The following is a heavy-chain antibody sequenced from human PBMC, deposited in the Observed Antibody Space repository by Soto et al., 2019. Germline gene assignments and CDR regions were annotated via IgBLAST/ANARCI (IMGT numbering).Heavy chain of an antibody. V-gene: IGHV4-4*02. Sequence: NPSETLSLTCAVSGGSISSSNWWSWVRQPPGKGLEWIGEIYHSGSTNYNPSLKSRVTISVDKSKNQFSLKLSSVTAADTAVYYCARVHKEAYYYDSSGRYYGGQGTLVTVSS. CDR1: GGSISSSNW. J-gene: IGHJ4*02. D-gene: IGHD3-22*01. CDR3: ARVHKEAYYYDSSGRYY. CDR2: IYHSGST.